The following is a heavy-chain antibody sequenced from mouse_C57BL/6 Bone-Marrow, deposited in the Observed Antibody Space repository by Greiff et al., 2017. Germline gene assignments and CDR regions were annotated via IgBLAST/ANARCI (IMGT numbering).Heavy chain of an antibody. CDR1: GYTFPDYY. D-gene: IGHD1-1*01. Sequence: EVQLQQSGPELVKPGASVKISCKASGYTFPDYYMNWVKQSHGKSLEWIGDINPNNGGTSYNQKFKGRATLTVDNSSSTAYMELRSLTSEYAAVYYCARHYYGSSFAMDYWGQGTSVTVSS. V-gene: IGHV1-26*01. J-gene: IGHJ4*01. CDR2: INPNNGGT. CDR3: ARHYYGSSFAMDY.